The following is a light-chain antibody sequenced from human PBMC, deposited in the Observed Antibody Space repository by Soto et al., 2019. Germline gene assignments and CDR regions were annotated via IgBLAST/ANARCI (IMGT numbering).Light chain of an antibody. J-gene: IGLJ1*01. CDR2: NNN. V-gene: IGLV1-44*01. Sequence: QSVLTQPPSASGTPGQRVTISCSGSSSNIGGNIVNWYQQLPGTAPKLLIYNNNQRPSGAPDRFSGSKSGTSASLAISGLQSEDEADYYCAAWDDSLNGYVFGTGTKVTVL. CDR1: SSNIGGNI. CDR3: AAWDDSLNGYV.